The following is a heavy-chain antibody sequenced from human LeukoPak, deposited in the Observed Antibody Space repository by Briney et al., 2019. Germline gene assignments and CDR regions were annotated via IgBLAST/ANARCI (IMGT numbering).Heavy chain of an antibody. CDR2: ISSSGSTI. J-gene: IGHJ6*03. V-gene: IGHV3-11*01. CDR1: GFTFSDYY. D-gene: IGHD3-9*01. CDR3: AREGSNYDIRTDYYYYMDV. Sequence: GGSLRLSCAASGFTFSDYYMSWIRQAPGKGLEWGSYISSSGSTIYYADSVKGRFTISRDNAKNSLYLQMNSLRAEDTAVYYCAREGSNYDIRTDYYYYMDVWGKGTTVTISS.